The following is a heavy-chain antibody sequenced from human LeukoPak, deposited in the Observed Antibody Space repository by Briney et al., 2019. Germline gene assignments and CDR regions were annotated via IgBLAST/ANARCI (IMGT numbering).Heavy chain of an antibody. CDR3: AREGIAAAARGWFDP. J-gene: IGHJ5*02. CDR2: IYTSGST. Sequence: SETLSLTRIVSGGSISNYYWSWIRQPAGKGLEWIGRIYTSGSTNYNPSLKSRVTMSVDTSKNQFSLKLSSVTAADTAVYYCAREGIAAAARGWFDPWGQGTLVTVSS. CDR1: GGSISNYY. V-gene: IGHV4-4*07. D-gene: IGHD6-13*01.